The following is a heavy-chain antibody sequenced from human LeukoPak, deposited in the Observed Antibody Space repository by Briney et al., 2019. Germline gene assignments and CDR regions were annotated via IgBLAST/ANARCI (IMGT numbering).Heavy chain of an antibody. D-gene: IGHD6-13*01. CDR3: ARESGSSSWAPHFDY. J-gene: IGHJ4*02. CDR2: IRYDGSNK. CDR1: GFTFSSYG. V-gene: IGHV3-30*02. Sequence: GGSLRLSCAASGFTFSSYGMHWVRQAPGKGLEWVAFIRYDGSNKYYADSVKGRFTISRDNSKNTLYLQMNSLRAEDTAVYYCARESGSSSWAPHFDYWGQGTLVTVSS.